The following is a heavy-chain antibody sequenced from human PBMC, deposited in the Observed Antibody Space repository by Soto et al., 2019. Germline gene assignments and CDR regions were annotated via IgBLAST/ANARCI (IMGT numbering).Heavy chain of an antibody. J-gene: IGHJ6*02. V-gene: IGHV3-23*01. CDR3: AKWARGVDSSSFGRSDYYYYYGMDV. Sequence: GGSLRLSCAASGFTFSSYAMSWVRQAPGKGLEWVSAISGSGGSTYYADSVKGRFTISRDNSKNTLYLQMNSLRAEDTAVYYCAKWARGVDSSSFGRSDYYYYYGMDVWGQGTTVTVSS. CDR2: ISGSGGST. CDR1: GFTFSSYA. D-gene: IGHD6-6*01.